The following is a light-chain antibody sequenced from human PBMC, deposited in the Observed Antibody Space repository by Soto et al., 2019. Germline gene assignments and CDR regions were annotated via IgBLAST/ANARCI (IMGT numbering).Light chain of an antibody. CDR1: QSVSSY. Sequence: EIVLTQSPATLSLSPGERATLSCRASQSVSSYLAWYQQKPGQAPRLLIFGASNRATGNPARFSGSGSGTEFTLTITSLEPEDFAVYYCQQHSHWQRTLGQGTKVEIK. CDR2: GAS. V-gene: IGKV3-11*01. CDR3: QQHSHWQRT. J-gene: IGKJ1*01.